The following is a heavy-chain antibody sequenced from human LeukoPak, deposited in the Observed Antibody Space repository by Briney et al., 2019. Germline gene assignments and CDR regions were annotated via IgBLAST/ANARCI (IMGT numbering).Heavy chain of an antibody. CDR2: ISSSSSYI. Sequence: GGSLRLSCAASGFTFSSYSMNWVRQAPGKGLEWVSSISSSSSYIYYADSVKGRFTISRDNAKNSLYLQMNSLRAEDTAVYYCARGQQQLVPSGYWGQGTLVTVSS. V-gene: IGHV3-21*01. CDR3: ARGQQQLVPSGY. D-gene: IGHD6-13*01. J-gene: IGHJ4*02. CDR1: GFTFSSYS.